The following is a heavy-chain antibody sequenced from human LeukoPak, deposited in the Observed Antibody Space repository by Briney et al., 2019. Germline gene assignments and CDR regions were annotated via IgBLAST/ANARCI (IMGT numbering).Heavy chain of an antibody. J-gene: IGHJ4*02. D-gene: IGHD3-16*01. V-gene: IGHV3-64*01. CDR1: GLTFSGFA. CDR3: ARESHQKRESYYYDC. CDR2: ISGDGGTI. Sequence: PGGSLRLSCAASGLTFSGFAMHWVRQAPGQGLDYVAAISGDGGTIYYAKSVKGRFTISRDNSKKTLSLQMGSLRPEDSAIYYCARESHQKRESYYYDCWGQGTLVTVSS.